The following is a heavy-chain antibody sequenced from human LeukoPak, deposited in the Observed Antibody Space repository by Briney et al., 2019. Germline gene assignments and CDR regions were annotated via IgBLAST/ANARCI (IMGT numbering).Heavy chain of an antibody. CDR3: ARGGTVAGHWYFDL. J-gene: IGHJ2*01. V-gene: IGHV1-2*02. D-gene: IGHD6-19*01. CDR2: INPNSGDT. CDR1: GYSFSGHY. Sequence: GASVKVSCKASGYSFSGHYMDWVRQAPGQGLEWMGWINPNSGDTNFAQKFQGRVPMTRDTSINTAYMELSSLRSDDTAVYYCARGGTVAGHWYFDLWGRGTQVAVSS.